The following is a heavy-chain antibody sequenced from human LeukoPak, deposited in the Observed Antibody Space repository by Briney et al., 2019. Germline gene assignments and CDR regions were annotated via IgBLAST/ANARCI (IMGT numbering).Heavy chain of an antibody. J-gene: IGHJ4*02. CDR1: GFTFSSYE. CDR3: ARDIVDTAMVTERPFDY. V-gene: IGHV3-48*03. D-gene: IGHD5-18*01. Sequence: PGGSLRLSCAASGFTFSSYEMNWVRQAPGKGLEWVSYISSSGSTIYYADSVKGRFTISRDNAKNSLYLQMNSLRAEDTAVYYCARDIVDTAMVTERPFDYWGQGTLVIVSS. CDR2: ISSSGSTI.